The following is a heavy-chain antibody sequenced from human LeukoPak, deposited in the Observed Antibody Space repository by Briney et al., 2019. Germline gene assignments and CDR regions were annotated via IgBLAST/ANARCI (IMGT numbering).Heavy chain of an antibody. CDR1: GYTFTSYA. J-gene: IGHJ5*02. V-gene: IGHV1-3*01. Sequence: ASVKVSCKASGYTFTSYAMHWVRQAPGQRLEWMGWINAGSGNTKYSQKFQGRVTITRDTSASTAYMELSSLRSEDTAVYYCARGDYDFWSGYYSNWFGPWGQGTLVTVSS. CDR2: INAGSGNT. CDR3: ARGDYDFWSGYYSNWFGP. D-gene: IGHD3-3*01.